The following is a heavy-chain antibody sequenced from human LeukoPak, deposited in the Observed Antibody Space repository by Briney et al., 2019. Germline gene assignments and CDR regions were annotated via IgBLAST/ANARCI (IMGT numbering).Heavy chain of an antibody. J-gene: IGHJ4*02. D-gene: IGHD2-8*02. Sequence: PGGSLRLSCAASGFTFSSYSMHWVRQAPGKGLEWVSSISHSSSYIYYADSVKGRFTISRDNAKNSLYLQMNSLRAEDTAIYYCATYRQVLLPFESWGQGTLVTVSS. CDR2: ISHSSSYI. V-gene: IGHV3-21*04. CDR3: ATYRQVLLPFES. CDR1: GFTFSSYS.